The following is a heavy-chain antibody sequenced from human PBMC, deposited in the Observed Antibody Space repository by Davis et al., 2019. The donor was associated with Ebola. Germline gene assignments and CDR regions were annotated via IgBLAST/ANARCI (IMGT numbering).Heavy chain of an antibody. CDR1: GGSLSGYY. Sequence: PSETLSLTCGVSGGSLSGYYWNWIRQAPGKGLEWIGEINHSETPEYNLFLKSRVTFSVDTSKNQFSLKLRSVTAADTAIYYCARSGNYVWGSYSPPDYWSQGTLVTVSS. D-gene: IGHD3-16*01. CDR3: ARSGNYVWGSYSPPDY. CDR2: INHSETP. V-gene: IGHV4-34*01. J-gene: IGHJ4*02.